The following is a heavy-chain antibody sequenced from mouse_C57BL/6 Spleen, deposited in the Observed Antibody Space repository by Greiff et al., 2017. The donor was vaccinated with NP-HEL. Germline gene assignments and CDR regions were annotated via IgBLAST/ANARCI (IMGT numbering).Heavy chain of an antibody. CDR1: GFTFSDYG. Sequence: EVMLVESGGGLVKPGGSLKLSCAASGFTFSDYGMHWVRQAPEKGLEWVAYISSGSSTNYYSDTVKGRFTISRDNAKNTLFLQMTSLRSEDTAMYYGSRGSNSYYAMDYWGQGTSVTVSS. CDR3: SRGSNSYYAMDY. D-gene: IGHD2-5*01. J-gene: IGHJ4*01. V-gene: IGHV5-17*01. CDR2: ISSGSSTN.